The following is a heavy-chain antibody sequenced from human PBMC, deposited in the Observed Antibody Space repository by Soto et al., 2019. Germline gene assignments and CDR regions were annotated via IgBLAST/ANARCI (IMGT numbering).Heavy chain of an antibody. D-gene: IGHD3-10*01. J-gene: IGHJ6*01. Sequence: QVQLVQSGTEVKKPGSSVKVSCKASGDTFTNYAVSWVRRAPGQGVEWMGGIIPVVGTQTYAQKFQDRMTFSGDGSWTTVSMELRSLRSEDTSVYYCARVRRGVCFGELLVSYYGMDFCGQGSTFTVSS. CDR3: ARVRRGVCFGELLVSYYGMDF. CDR1: GDTFTNYA. CDR2: IIPVVGTQ. V-gene: IGHV1-69*12.